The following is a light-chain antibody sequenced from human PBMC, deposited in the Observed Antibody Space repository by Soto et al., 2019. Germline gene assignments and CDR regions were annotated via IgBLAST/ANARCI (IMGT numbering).Light chain of an antibody. CDR1: QSISNN. CDR3: QQYNNWRT. V-gene: IGKV3-15*01. J-gene: IGKJ1*01. CDR2: GAS. Sequence: EIVMTQSPATLSVSPGERATLSCRASQSISNNLAWYQQKRGQAPRLLIYGASTRATGIPARFSGSGSGTEFTLTISSLQSENFAFYYCQQYNNWRTFGQGTNVEI.